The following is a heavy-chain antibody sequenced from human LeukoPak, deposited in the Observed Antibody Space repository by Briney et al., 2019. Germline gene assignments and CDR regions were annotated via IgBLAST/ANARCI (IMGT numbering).Heavy chain of an antibody. Sequence: GGSLRLSCAASGFTFSSYAMSWVRQAPGRGLEWVSAISGSGGSTYYADSVKGRFTISRDNSKNTLYLQMNSLRAEDTAVYYCARVLRDFEAVDYWGQGVLVTVSS. CDR1: GFTFSSYA. V-gene: IGHV3-23*01. J-gene: IGHJ4*02. CDR2: ISGSGGST. D-gene: IGHD3-9*01. CDR3: ARVLRDFEAVDY.